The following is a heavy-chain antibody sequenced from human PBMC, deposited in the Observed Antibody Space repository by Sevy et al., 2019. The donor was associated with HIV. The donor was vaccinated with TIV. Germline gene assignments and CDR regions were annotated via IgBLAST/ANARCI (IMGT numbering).Heavy chain of an antibody. Sequence: GGSLRLSCAASGFAFSSHAMHWVRQAPGKGLEWVAVISYEGTETLYAASVEGRFTISRDNSMNMLSLQISSLRPEDTAVYFCARDGGYSIKWYPLYWGHGTLVTVSS. D-gene: IGHD6-13*01. CDR1: GFAFSSHA. CDR2: ISYEGTET. V-gene: IGHV3-30-3*01. J-gene: IGHJ4*01. CDR3: ARDGGYSIKWYPLY.